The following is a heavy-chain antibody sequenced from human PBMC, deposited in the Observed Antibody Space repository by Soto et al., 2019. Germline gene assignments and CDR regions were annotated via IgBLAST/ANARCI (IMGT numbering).Heavy chain of an antibody. CDR2: ISGDGTRT. CDR1: GFNFYSYA. CDR3: VKDLRPNRGWFGP. V-gene: IGHV3-23*01. Sequence: GGSLRLSCAASGFNFYSYAMTWVRQAPGKGLEWVSGISGDGTRTYYGDSVKGRFTISRDNSKNTVFLQMNSLRAEDTALYYCVKDLRPNRGWFGPWGQGPRVTV. J-gene: IGHJ5*02.